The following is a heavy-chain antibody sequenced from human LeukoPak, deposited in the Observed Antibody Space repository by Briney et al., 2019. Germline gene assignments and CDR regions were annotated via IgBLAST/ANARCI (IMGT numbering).Heavy chain of an antibody. D-gene: IGHD2-15*01. CDR3: AKELGYCSGGSCYP. V-gene: IGHV3-30*18. CDR2: ISYDGSNK. CDR1: GFTFSSYG. Sequence: GRSLRLSCVASGFTFSSYGMHWVRQALGKGLEWVAVISYDGSNKYYADSVKGRFTISRDNSKNTLYLQMNSLRAEDTAVYYCAKELGYCSGGSCYPWGQGTLVTVSS. J-gene: IGHJ5*02.